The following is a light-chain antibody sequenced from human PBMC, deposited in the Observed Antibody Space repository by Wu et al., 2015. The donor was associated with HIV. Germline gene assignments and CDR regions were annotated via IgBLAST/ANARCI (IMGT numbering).Light chain of an antibody. CDR2: ATY. J-gene: IGKJ1*01. CDR3: QQLNSYPRA. V-gene: IGKV1-9*01. Sequence: IQLTQSPSSLSASVGDRVTITCRASQGISNYLAWYQQKPGRAPKLLIYATYALQTGVPSRFSGSGSGTYFTLIISSLQTEDTATYYCQQLNSYPRAFGQGTKGGNQT. CDR1: QGISNY.